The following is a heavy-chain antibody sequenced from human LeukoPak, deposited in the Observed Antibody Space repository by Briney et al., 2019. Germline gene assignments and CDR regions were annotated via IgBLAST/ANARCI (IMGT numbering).Heavy chain of an antibody. Sequence: SETLSLTCAVYGGSFSGYYWSWIRQPPGKGLEWIGEINHSGSTSYNPSLKSRVTISVDTSKNQFSLKLSSVTAADTAVYYCARGVKHYYDSSGYCSDWGQGTLVTVSS. D-gene: IGHD3-22*01. V-gene: IGHV4-34*01. J-gene: IGHJ4*02. CDR1: GGSFSGYY. CDR2: INHSGST. CDR3: ARGVKHYYDSSGYCSD.